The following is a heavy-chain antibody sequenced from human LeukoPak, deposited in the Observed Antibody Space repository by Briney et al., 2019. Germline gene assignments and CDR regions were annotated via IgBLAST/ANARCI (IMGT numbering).Heavy chain of an antibody. CDR1: GFTFSSYS. Sequence: GGSLRLSCAASGFTFSSYSMNWVRQAPGKGLEWVSSISSSSSYIYYADSVKGRFTISRDNAKNSLYLQMNSLRAEDTAVYYCARDAIGFGAFDYWGQGTLVTVSS. CDR3: ARDAIGFGAFDY. D-gene: IGHD1-26*01. CDR2: ISSSSSYI. V-gene: IGHV3-21*04. J-gene: IGHJ4*02.